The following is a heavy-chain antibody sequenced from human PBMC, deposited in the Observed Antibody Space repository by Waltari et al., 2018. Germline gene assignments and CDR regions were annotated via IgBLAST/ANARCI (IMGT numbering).Heavy chain of an antibody. V-gene: IGHV4-4*02. D-gene: IGHD6-13*01. CDR2: IYHNGST. J-gene: IGHJ5*02. CDR1: GGSISSSNW. Sequence: QVQLQESGPGLVKPSGTLSLTCAVSGGSISSSNWWSWVRQPPGKGLEWIGVIYHNGSTNYKPSLKSRVTISVDKSKNPFSLKLSPVTTADTAVYYCVREIAAARGGWFDPWGQGTLVTVSS. CDR3: VREIAAARGGWFDP.